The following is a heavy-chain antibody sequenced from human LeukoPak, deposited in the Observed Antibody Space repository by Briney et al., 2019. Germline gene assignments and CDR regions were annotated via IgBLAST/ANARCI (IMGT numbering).Heavy chain of an antibody. CDR3: ARVRIAVAGRWYFDL. Sequence: SETLSLTCAVSGGSISSGGYSWSWIRQPPGKGLEWIGYIYHSGSTYYNPSLKSRVTISVDRSKNQFSLKLSSVTAADTAVYYCARVRIAVAGRWYFDLWGRGTLVTVSS. V-gene: IGHV4-30-2*01. CDR1: GGSISSGGYS. J-gene: IGHJ2*01. CDR2: IYHSGST. D-gene: IGHD6-19*01.